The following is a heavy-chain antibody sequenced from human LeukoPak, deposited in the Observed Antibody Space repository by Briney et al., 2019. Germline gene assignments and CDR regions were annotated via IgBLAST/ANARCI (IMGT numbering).Heavy chain of an antibody. CDR3: ARELILTGYYFDY. D-gene: IGHD3-9*01. V-gene: IGHV4-4*07. Sequence: SETLSLTCTVSGGSISSDYWSWIRQPAGKGLEWIGRIYTSGSTNYNPSLKSRVTMSVDTSKNQFSLKLSSVTAADTDVYYCARELILTGYYFDYWGQGTLVTVSS. CDR1: GGSISSDY. CDR2: IYTSGST. J-gene: IGHJ4*02.